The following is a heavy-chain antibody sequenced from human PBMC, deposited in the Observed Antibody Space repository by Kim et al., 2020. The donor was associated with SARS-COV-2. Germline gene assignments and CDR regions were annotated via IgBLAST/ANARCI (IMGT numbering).Heavy chain of an antibody. V-gene: IGHV4-34*01. D-gene: IGHD6-13*01. Sequence: SETLSLTCAVYGGSFSGYYWSWIRQPPGKGLEWIGEINHSGSTNYNPSLKSRVTISVDTSKNQFSLKLSSVTAADTAVYYCARVAAAAGNEYFQHWGQGTLVTVSS. CDR2: INHSGST. CDR3: ARVAAAAGNEYFQH. J-gene: IGHJ1*01. CDR1: GGSFSGYY.